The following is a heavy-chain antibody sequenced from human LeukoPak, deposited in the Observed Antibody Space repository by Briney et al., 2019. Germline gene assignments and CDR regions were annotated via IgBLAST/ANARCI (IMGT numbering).Heavy chain of an antibody. D-gene: IGHD1-7*01. V-gene: IGHV3-48*01. J-gene: IGHJ5*02. CDR2: ISSSSSTI. CDR3: AREGITGTRINWFDP. Sequence: GGSLRLSCAASGFTFSSYSMNWVRQAPGKGLEWVSYISSSSSTIYYADSVKGRFTISRDNAKNSLYLQMNSLRAEDTAVYYCAREGITGTRINWFDPWGQGTLVTVSS. CDR1: GFTFSSYS.